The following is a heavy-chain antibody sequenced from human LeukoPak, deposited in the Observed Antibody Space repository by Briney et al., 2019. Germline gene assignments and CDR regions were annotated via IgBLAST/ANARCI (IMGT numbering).Heavy chain of an antibody. CDR2: INTGGDT. CDR1: GYTYTNYA. J-gene: IGHJ4*02. D-gene: IGHD3-10*01. Sequence: ASVKVSCKASGYTYTNYAMHWVRQAPGQRLEWMGWINTGGDTAYSQRFQGRVTIISDTSASTAYMDLSNLRSEDTAVYYCAREGFGSGPNLEGGYLNYWGQGPRVTVPS. V-gene: IGHV1-3*04. CDR3: AREGFGSGPNLEGGYLNY.